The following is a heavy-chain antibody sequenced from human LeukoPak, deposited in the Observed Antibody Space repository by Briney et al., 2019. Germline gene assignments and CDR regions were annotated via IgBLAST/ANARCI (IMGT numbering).Heavy chain of an antibody. J-gene: IGHJ4*02. Sequence: GGSLRLSCAASGFTFSSYWMSWVRQATGKGLEWEANIQQDGSEKYYVDSVKGRFTISRDNAKNSLYLQMNSLRAEDTAVYYCARVRGGYYLDYWGQGTLVTVSS. V-gene: IGHV3-7*01. CDR3: ARVRGGYYLDY. CDR1: GFTFSSYW. CDR2: IQQDGSEK. D-gene: IGHD3-10*01.